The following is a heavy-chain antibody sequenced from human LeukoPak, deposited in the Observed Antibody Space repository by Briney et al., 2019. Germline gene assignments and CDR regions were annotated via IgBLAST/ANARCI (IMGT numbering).Heavy chain of an antibody. J-gene: IGHJ4*02. Sequence: SETLSLTCTVSGGSISSYYWSWIRQPPGKGLEWIGYIYYSGSTNYNPSLKSRVTISVDTSKNQFSLKLSSVTAADTAVYYCARSPPYYYDSSGYYYRYFDYWGQGTLVTVSS. CDR1: GGSISSYY. CDR3: ARSPPYYYDSSGYYYRYFDY. CDR2: IYYSGST. V-gene: IGHV4-59*01. D-gene: IGHD3-22*01.